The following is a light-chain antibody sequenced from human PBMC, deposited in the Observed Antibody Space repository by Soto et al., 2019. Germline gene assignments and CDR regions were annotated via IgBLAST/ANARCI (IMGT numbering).Light chain of an antibody. J-gene: IGKJ5*01. CDR1: ESISRH. Sequence: DIQMSQSPSSLSASVGDRVTITCRAAESISRHLNWYQQKPGRAPDLPIYAQSTLPNGVPYRLTGSGSGTELTLTITGLQLEDFATYYCQKDYSTLATFGQGTRLEIK. V-gene: IGKV1-39*01. CDR2: AQS. CDR3: QKDYSTLAT.